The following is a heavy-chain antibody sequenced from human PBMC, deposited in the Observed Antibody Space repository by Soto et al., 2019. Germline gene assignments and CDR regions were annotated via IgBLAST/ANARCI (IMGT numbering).Heavy chain of an antibody. CDR1: GYTLTGYY. V-gene: IGHV1-46*04. CDR2: INPSDGST. J-gene: IGHJ4*02. CDR3: ARESSGYYWVH. D-gene: IGHD3-22*01. Sequence: QVQVVQSGAEVRKPGASVRVSCKAYGYTLTGYYMHWVRQAPGHGLEWMGRINPSDGSTGYTQKLQDRLTLTRDTSTSTVYMELSSLKSEDTAVYYCARESSGYYWVHWGQGTLVTVS.